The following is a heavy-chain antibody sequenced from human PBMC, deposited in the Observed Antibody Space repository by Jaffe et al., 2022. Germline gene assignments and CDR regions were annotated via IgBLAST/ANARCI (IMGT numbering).Heavy chain of an antibody. J-gene: IGHJ4*02. D-gene: IGHD3-22*01. Sequence: QVQLQESGPGMVKPSETLSLTCTVSGDSISNYYWSWIRQPPGKGLEWIGYISHSGSTDYSPSLKSRVAISLDASKNQFSLNLSSVTAADTAVYYCAREALPTQEDYSDFRNPFSFYFDYWGQGTLVTVSS. CDR1: GDSISNYY. V-gene: IGHV4-59*01. CDR3: AREALPTQEDYSDFRNPFSFYFDY. CDR2: ISHSGST.